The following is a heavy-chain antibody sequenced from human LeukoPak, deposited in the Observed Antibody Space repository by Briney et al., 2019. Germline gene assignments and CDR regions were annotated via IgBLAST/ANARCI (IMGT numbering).Heavy chain of an antibody. D-gene: IGHD2-8*01. Sequence: PSETLSLTCSVSGAPISSSYWSWLRQPPGKGLEWIAHIYNRDTNYNPSLQSRVTISLDTSKNQFSLKLTSVTAADTAVYYCAKNGRTWPSWGRGTLVTVSS. CDR2: IYNRDT. CDR3: AKNGRTWPS. V-gene: IGHV4-59*03. J-gene: IGHJ5*02. CDR1: GAPISSSY.